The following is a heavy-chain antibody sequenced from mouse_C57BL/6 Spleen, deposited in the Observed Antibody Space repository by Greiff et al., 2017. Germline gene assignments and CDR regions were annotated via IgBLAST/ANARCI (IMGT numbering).Heavy chain of an antibody. D-gene: IGHD1-1*01. CDR2: IWSDGST. V-gene: IGHV2-6-1*01. CDR3: ARHYYGSSYWYFDV. CDR1: GFSLTSYG. Sequence: VKLMESGPGLVAPSPSLSITCTASGFSLTSYGVHWVRQPPGKGLEWLVVIWSDGSTTYNSAPKSRLSISKDNSKSQVFLKMNSRQTDDTAMYYCARHYYGSSYWYFDVWGTGTTVTVSS. J-gene: IGHJ1*03.